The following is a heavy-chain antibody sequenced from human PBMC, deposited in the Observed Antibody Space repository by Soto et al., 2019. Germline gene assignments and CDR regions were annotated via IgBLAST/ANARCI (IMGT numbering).Heavy chain of an antibody. CDR2: IYYSGST. Sequence: QVQLQESGPGLVKPSQTLSLTCTVSGGSISSGGYYWSWIRQNPGKGLEWIGYIYYSGSTYYNPSLKSRVTISVDTSKNQFSLKLSSVTAAYTAVYYCARDRPNYDFWSGYAHDAFDIWGQGTMVTVSS. CDR3: ARDRPNYDFWSGYAHDAFDI. CDR1: GGSISSGGYY. J-gene: IGHJ3*02. V-gene: IGHV4-31*03. D-gene: IGHD3-3*01.